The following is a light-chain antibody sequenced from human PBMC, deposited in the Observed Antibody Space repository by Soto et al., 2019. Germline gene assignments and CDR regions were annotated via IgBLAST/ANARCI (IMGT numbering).Light chain of an antibody. Sequence: QSVLTQSSSASASLGSSVTLTCTLSSGHSSYIIAWHQQQPGKAPRYLMKLEGSGSYNKGSGVPDRFSGSSSGADRYLTISNRQSEDEADYYWETWDSNTYWVFGGGTKLTVL. CDR1: SGHSSYI. CDR2: LEGSGSY. J-gene: IGLJ3*02. CDR3: ETWDSNTYWV. V-gene: IGLV4-60*03.